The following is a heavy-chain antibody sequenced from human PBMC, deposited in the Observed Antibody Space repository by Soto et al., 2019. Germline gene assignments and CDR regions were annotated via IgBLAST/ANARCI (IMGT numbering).Heavy chain of an antibody. CDR1: GFTFSNYA. CDR3: AKDQMGSVVGAAPFDY. D-gene: IGHD1-26*01. Sequence: EVQLLESGGGLVQPGGSLRLSCAASGFTFSNYAMSWVRQAPGKGLEWVSAISGSGGSTYYADSVKGRFTISRDNSKNTLSLQMNSLRAEDTAVYYCAKDQMGSVVGAAPFDYWGQGTLVTVSS. J-gene: IGHJ4*02. V-gene: IGHV3-23*01. CDR2: ISGSGGST.